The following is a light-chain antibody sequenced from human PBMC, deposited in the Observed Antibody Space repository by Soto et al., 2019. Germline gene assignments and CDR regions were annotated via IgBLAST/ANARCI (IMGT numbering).Light chain of an antibody. CDR1: SSDVGGYNY. CDR2: DVS. CDR3: SSYTSSSTLGLV. Sequence: ALTQPASVSGSPGQSITISCTGTSSDVGGYNYVSWYQQHPGKAPKLMIYDVSNRPSGVSNRFSGSKSGNTASLTISGLQAEDEADYYCSSYTSSSTLGLVFGGGTKLTVL. V-gene: IGLV2-14*01. J-gene: IGLJ2*01.